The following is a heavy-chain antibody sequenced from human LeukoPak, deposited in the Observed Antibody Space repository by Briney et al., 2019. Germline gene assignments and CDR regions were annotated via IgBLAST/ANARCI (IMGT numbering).Heavy chain of an antibody. V-gene: IGHV3-23*01. Sequence: GGSLRLSCAASGFTFSSYAMSWVRQAPGKGLEWVSAISGSGGSTYYADSVKGRFTISRDNSKNTLYPQMNSLRAEDTAVYYCAKDLDYGDSSYFDYWGQGTLVTVSS. J-gene: IGHJ4*02. CDR1: GFTFSSYA. CDR2: ISGSGGST. CDR3: AKDLDYGDSSYFDY. D-gene: IGHD4-17*01.